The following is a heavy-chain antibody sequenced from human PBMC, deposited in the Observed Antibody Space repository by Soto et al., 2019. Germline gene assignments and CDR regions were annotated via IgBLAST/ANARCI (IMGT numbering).Heavy chain of an antibody. CDR3: PRGALGSRSWYSAFSKVFPGYYYYAGRDV. J-gene: IGHJ6*02. CDR1: GFTFSDYY. V-gene: IGHV3-11*01. Sequence: PGWSLRLSCAASGFTFSDYYMSWIRQAPGKGLEWVSYISSSGSTIYYADSVKGRFTISRDNAKNSLYLQMNSLRAEDTAVYYCPRGALGSRSWYSAFSKVFPGYYYYAGRDVWGQGTTVTVSS. D-gene: IGHD6-13*01. CDR2: ISSSGSTI.